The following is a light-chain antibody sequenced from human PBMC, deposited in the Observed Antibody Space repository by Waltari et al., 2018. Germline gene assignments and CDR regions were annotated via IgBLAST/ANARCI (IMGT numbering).Light chain of an antibody. J-gene: IGKJ3*01. V-gene: IGKV3-20*01. CDR3: QQYGTSPFT. CDR2: DAS. Sequence: EIVLTQSPGTLSLSQGERATIACRASQSVSSSYLAWYQQRPGQAPRLLIYDASIRATGIPDKFSGSGSGTDFTLTISRLEPEDFAVYYCQQYGTSPFTFGPGTKVDIK. CDR1: QSVSSSY.